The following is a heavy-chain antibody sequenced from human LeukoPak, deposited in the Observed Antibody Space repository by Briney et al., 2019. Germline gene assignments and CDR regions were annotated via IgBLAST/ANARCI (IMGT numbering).Heavy chain of an antibody. CDR2: IYHSGST. CDR3: ARESGAISGSWSTGVFDY. D-gene: IGHD6-13*01. V-gene: IGHV4-4*02. CDR1: GGSISSSNW. J-gene: IGHJ4*02. Sequence: SETLSLSCAVSGGSISSSNWWSWVRQPPGKGLEWIGEIYHSGSTNYNPSLKSRVTISVDKSKNQFSLKLSSVTAADTAVYYCARESGAISGSWSTGVFDYWGQGTLVTVSS.